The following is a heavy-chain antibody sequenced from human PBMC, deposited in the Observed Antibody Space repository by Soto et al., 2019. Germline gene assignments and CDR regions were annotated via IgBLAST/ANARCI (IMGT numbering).Heavy chain of an antibody. CDR3: ARPLDRGGDLHL. V-gene: IGHV4-59*01. Sequence: PSETLCLTCTLSAGSIGSYYWIWIRQPPGKGLEWIGYIYYSESTNHNPSLKSRVTISVDTSKNQFPRKLSSVTAADTAVYYSARPLDRGGDLHLWVQGKMVT. J-gene: IGHJ3*01. CDR1: AGSIGSYY. CDR2: IYYSEST. D-gene: IGHD3-10*01.